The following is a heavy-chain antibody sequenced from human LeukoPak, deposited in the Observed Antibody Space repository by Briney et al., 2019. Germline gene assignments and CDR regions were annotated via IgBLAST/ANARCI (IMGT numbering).Heavy chain of an antibody. CDR1: GFTVSSYG. J-gene: IGHJ4*02. D-gene: IGHD6-25*01. CDR3: AKDRSSGDFDY. Sequence: GRSLRLSCAASGFTVSSYGMHWVRQAPGKGLEWVAVISYDGSNKYYADSVKGRFTISRDNSKNTLYLQMNSLRAEDTAVYYCAKDRSSGDFDYWGQGTLVTVSS. CDR2: ISYDGSNK. V-gene: IGHV3-30*18.